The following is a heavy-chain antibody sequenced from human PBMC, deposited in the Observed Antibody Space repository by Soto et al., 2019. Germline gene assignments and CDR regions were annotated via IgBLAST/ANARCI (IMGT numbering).Heavy chain of an antibody. CDR2: LYWDDDK. CDR3: ARAVRGSSWYRAQNWFDP. D-gene: IGHD6-13*01. Sequence: QITLKESGPTLVKPTQTLTLTCTFSGFSLSTSGVGVGLIRQPPGKALEWLALLYWDDDKRYSPYLKSRHTITSNTSNNQGVLTMNSMDPADTATYYCARAVRGSSWYRAQNWFDPWGQGTLVTVAS. V-gene: IGHV2-5*02. CDR1: GFSLSTSGVG. J-gene: IGHJ5*02.